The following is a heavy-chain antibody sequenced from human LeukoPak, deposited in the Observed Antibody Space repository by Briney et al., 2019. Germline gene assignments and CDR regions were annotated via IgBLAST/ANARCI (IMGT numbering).Heavy chain of an antibody. Sequence: SVKVSCKASGGTFSSYAISWVRQAPGQGLEWMGGIIPIFGTANYAQKFQGRVTITADESMSTAYMELSSLRSEDTAVYYCARGIFGVVINQYYFDYWGQGTLVTVSS. V-gene: IGHV1-69*13. J-gene: IGHJ4*02. D-gene: IGHD3-3*01. CDR1: GGTFSSYA. CDR2: IIPIFGTA. CDR3: ARGIFGVVINQYYFDY.